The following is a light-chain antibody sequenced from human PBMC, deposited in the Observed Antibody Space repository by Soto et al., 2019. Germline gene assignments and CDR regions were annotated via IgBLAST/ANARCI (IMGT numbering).Light chain of an antibody. V-gene: IGKV3-15*01. CDR2: DAS. CDR3: QQYNNWPIT. Sequence: EIVVTQCPATLSVSPGERATLSCRASQSVSGDLAWYHHKPGQAPRLLIYDASTRALDTPARFAGSGSGTEFTLTISSLQSEDFAVYFCQQYNNWPITFGQGTRLEIK. J-gene: IGKJ5*01. CDR1: QSVSGD.